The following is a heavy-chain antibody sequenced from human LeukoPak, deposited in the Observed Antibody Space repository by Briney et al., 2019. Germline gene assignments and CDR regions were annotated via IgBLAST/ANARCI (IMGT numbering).Heavy chain of an antibody. CDR2: IYHSGST. CDR3: ARASIAARRINWFDP. V-gene: IGHV4-30-2*01. J-gene: IGHJ5*02. D-gene: IGHD6-6*01. Sequence: SQTLSLTCAVSGGSISSGGYSWRWIRQPPGKGLEWIGYIYHSGSTYYNPSLKSRVTISVDRSKNQFSLKLSSVTAADTAVYYCARASIAARRINWFDPWGQGTLVTVSS. CDR1: GGSISSGGYS.